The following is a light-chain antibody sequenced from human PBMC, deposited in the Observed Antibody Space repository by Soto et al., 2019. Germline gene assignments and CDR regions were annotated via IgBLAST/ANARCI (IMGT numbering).Light chain of an antibody. CDR2: WAS. Sequence: IVMTQSPDSLAVSLVERATIHCKSSQSIFFTADNKNYLAWYQQKSGQPPRLLIYWASTRESGVPDRFSGRGSGTDFSLTISSLEAEDVAVYYCQQHYTTPRTFGQGTKVDI. CDR1: QSIFFTADNKNY. V-gene: IGKV4-1*01. CDR3: QQHYTTPRT. J-gene: IGKJ1*01.